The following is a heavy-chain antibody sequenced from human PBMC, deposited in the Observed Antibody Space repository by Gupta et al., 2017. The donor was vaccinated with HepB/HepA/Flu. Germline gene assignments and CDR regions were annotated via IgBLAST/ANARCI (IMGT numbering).Heavy chain of an antibody. J-gene: IGHJ4*02. V-gene: IGHV4-39*01. CDR2: VYYSGKT. D-gene: IGHD4-17*01. CDR3: ARHDYGDYACLDY. CDR1: GGSIRRRRYY. Sequence: QLQLPASGPGLVKPSETLSLTCTVSGGSIRRRRYYWCWIRQPPGKGLEWIGSVYYSGKTYCNPSRKSRVTISVDTSKDQFPLKLSSVTAADTAVYYCARHDYGDYACLDYWGQGTLVTVSS.